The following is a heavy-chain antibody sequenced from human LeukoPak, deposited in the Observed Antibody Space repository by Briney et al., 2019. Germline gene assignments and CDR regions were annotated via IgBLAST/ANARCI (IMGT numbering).Heavy chain of an antibody. Sequence: GGSLRLSCVASGFTFSSYSMNWVRQAPGKGLEWVSSTTRSSYIYYADSVKGRFTISRDNAKNSLYLQINSLRAEDTAVYYCARASITMARGELVFYFDYWGQGTLVTVSS. CDR3: ARASITMARGELVFYFDY. V-gene: IGHV3-21*01. CDR1: GFTFSSYS. CDR2: TTRSSYI. D-gene: IGHD3-10*01. J-gene: IGHJ4*02.